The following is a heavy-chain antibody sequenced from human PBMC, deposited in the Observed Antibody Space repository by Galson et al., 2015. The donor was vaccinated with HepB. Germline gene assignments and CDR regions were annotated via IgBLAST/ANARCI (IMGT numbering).Heavy chain of an antibody. CDR1: GFTFSSYD. CDR3: ARGRALPAAPYYDILTGYPLFDY. V-gene: IGHV3-13*01. D-gene: IGHD3-9*01. CDR2: IGTAGDT. J-gene: IGHJ4*02. Sequence: SLRLSCAASGFTFSSYDMHWVRQATGKGLEWVSAIGTAGDTYYPGSVKGRFTISRENAKNSLYLQMNSLRAGDTAVYYCARGRALPAAPYYDILTGYPLFDYWGQGTLVTVSS.